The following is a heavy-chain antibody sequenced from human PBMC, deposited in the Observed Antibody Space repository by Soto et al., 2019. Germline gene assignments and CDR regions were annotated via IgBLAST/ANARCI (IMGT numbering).Heavy chain of an antibody. CDR1: GFSLSTSGVG. J-gene: IGHJ6*02. CDR3: AHVLVVVANYGMDV. CDR2: IYWDDDK. V-gene: IGHV2-5*02. D-gene: IGHD2-15*01. Sequence: QFTLKESGPPLVKPTQTLTLTCTFSGFSLSTSGVGVGWIRQPPGKALEWLALIYWDDDKRYSPSLTSRLTITKDTSKNQVVLTMTNMDPVDTATYYCAHVLVVVANYGMDVWGQGTTVTVSS.